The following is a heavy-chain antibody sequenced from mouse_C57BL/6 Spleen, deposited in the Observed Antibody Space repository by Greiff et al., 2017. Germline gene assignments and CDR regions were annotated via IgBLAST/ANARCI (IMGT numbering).Heavy chain of an antibody. D-gene: IGHD1-1*01. CDR1: GFTFSSYG. Sequence: EVMLVESGGDLVKPGGSLKLSCAASGFTFSSYGMSWVRQTPDKRLEWVATISSGGSYTYYPDSVKGRFTISRDNAKNTLYLQMSSLKSEDTAMYYCARPVVADWYFDVWGTGTTVTVSS. J-gene: IGHJ1*03. V-gene: IGHV5-6*01. CDR2: ISSGGSYT. CDR3: ARPVVADWYFDV.